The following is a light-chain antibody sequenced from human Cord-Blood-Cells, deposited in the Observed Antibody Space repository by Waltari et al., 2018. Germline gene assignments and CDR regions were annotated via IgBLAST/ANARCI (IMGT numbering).Light chain of an antibody. CDR1: QSISSY. CDR3: QQSYSTHHGRS. CDR2: AAS. Sequence: DIQMTQSPSSLSASVGDRVTITCRASQSISSYLNWYQQKPGKAPKLLIYAASSLQSGVPSRFSGSGSGTDFTLTISSLQPEDFATYYCQQSYSTHHGRSYGGGTKVEIK. V-gene: IGKV1-39*01. J-gene: IGKJ4*01.